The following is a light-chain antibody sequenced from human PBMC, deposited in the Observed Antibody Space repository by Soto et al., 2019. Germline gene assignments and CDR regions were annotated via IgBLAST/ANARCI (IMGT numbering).Light chain of an antibody. CDR2: DAS. J-gene: IGKJ4*01. CDR3: QQRSNWPLT. Sequence: EIVLTQSPATLSLSPGESATLSCRASQSVSSYLVWYQQKPGQAPRLLIYDASNRATGIPARFSGSGSGTDFTLTISSLESEDFAVYYCQQRSNWPLTFGGGTKVDIK. V-gene: IGKV3-11*01. CDR1: QSVSSY.